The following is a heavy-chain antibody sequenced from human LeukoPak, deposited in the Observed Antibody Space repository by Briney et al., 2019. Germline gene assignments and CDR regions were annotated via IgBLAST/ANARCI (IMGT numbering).Heavy chain of an antibody. Sequence: GGSLRLSCAASGFTFSDYYMSWIRQAPGKGLEWVSYISSSCSYTNYADSVKGRFTISRDNAKNSLYLQMNSLRAEDTAVYYCARDTRDGYNWDFDYWGQGTLVTVSS. V-gene: IGHV3-11*05. CDR1: GFTFSDYY. CDR3: ARDTRDGYNWDFDY. CDR2: ISSSCSYT. J-gene: IGHJ4*02. D-gene: IGHD5-24*01.